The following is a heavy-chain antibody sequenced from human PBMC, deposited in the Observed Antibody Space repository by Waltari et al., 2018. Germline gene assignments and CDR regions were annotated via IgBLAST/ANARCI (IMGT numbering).Heavy chain of an antibody. CDR1: GFAVSSNY. V-gene: IGHV3-53*02. Sequence: EVHLVESGGGLIQPGGSLRVSCAASGFAVSSNYMTWVRQAPGTGLEWVSVIYSDGSTYYADSVKGRFTISRDNSKNTLYLQMNSLRAEDTAVYYCARVEYSSRWGAFDYWGQGTLVTVSS. CDR2: IYSDGST. CDR3: ARVEYSSRWGAFDY. J-gene: IGHJ4*02. D-gene: IGHD6-6*01.